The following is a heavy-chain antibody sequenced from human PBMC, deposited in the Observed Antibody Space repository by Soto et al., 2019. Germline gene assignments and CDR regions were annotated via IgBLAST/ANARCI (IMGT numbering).Heavy chain of an antibody. CDR3: ATDGWKGFYDY. V-gene: IGHV1-24*01. Sequence: ASVKVSCNISGYTLNDLSMHWVRQAPGKGLEWMGGFDPEDGETIYAQKFQGRVTMTEDTSTDTAYMELSSLRSEDTAVYYCATDGWKGFYDYWGQGTLVTVSS. CDR1: GYTLNDLS. CDR2: FDPEDGET. J-gene: IGHJ4*02. D-gene: IGHD1-1*01.